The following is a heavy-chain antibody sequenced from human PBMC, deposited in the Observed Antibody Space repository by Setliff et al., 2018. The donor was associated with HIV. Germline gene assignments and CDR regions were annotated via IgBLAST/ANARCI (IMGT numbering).Heavy chain of an antibody. V-gene: IGHV4-59*08. CDR2: IYYSGST. J-gene: IGHJ4*02. D-gene: IGHD6-6*01. CDR3: ARHLGRKHSSSPFDY. CDR1: DGSFSDYY. Sequence: PSETLSLTCAVYDGSFSDYYWSWIRQPPGKGLEWIGYIYYSGSTNYNPSLKSRVTISVDTSKNQFSLKLSSVTAADTAVYYCARHLGRKHSSSPFDYWGQGTLVTVSS.